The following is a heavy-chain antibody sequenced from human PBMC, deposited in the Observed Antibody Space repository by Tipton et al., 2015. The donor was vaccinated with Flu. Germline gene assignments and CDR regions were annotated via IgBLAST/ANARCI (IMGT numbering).Heavy chain of an antibody. Sequence: SLRLSCAASGFTVTSSYMSWVRQAPGKGLEWVSVIYGGGTTDYADFVKGRVTISRDKSKNALYLQMSSLRAEDTAVYFCALKKYTSGYSYFDPWGQGTLVTVSS. J-gene: IGHJ5*02. CDR1: GFTVTSSY. V-gene: IGHV3-53*01. D-gene: IGHD3-9*01. CDR3: ALKKYTSGYSYFDP. CDR2: IYGGGTT.